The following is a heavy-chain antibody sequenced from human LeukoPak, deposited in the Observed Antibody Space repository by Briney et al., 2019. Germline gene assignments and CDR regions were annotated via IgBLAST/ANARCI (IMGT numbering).Heavy chain of an antibody. CDR1: GGSISSYY. Sequence: SETLPLTCTVSGGSISSYYWSWIQQPPGKGLEWIGYTYYSGSTNYNPSLKSRVTISVDTSKNQFSLKLSSVTAADTAVYYCARELSYYYDSSGYYQGYFDYWGQGTLVTVSS. D-gene: IGHD3-22*01. V-gene: IGHV4-59*12. CDR2: TYYSGST. CDR3: ARELSYYYDSSGYYQGYFDY. J-gene: IGHJ4*02.